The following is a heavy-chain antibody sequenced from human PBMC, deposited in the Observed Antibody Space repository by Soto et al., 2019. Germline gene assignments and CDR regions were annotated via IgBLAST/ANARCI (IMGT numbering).Heavy chain of an antibody. Sequence: GGSLRLSCAASGFTFSSYAMSWIRQAPGKGLEWVSAISGSGGSTYYADSVKGRFTISRDNSKNTLYLQMNSLRAEDTAVYYCAKGKYYYDSSGYYYLDAFDIWGQGTMVTVS. J-gene: IGHJ3*02. D-gene: IGHD3-22*01. V-gene: IGHV3-23*01. CDR2: ISGSGGST. CDR3: AKGKYYYDSSGYYYLDAFDI. CDR1: GFTFSSYA.